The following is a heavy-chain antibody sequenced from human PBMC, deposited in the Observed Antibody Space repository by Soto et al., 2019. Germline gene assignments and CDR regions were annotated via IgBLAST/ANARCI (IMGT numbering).Heavy chain of an antibody. CDR1: GFTFSSYA. CDR3: ARDAPRIAAPIGY. J-gene: IGHJ4*02. CDR2: ISYDGSNK. V-gene: IGHV3-30-3*01. D-gene: IGHD6-6*01. Sequence: QVQLVESGGGVVQPGRSLRLSCAASGFTFSSYAMHWVRQAPGKGLEWVAVISYDGSNKYYADSVKGRFTISRDNSKNTPYLQMNSLRAEDTAVYYCARDAPRIAAPIGYWGQGTLVTVSS.